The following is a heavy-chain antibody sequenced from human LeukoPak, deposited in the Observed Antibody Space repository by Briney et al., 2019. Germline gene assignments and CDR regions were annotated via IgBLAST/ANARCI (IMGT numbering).Heavy chain of an antibody. Sequence: ASVKVSCKASGYTFTGYSLYWVRQAPGQGLEWLGWINPKSGGTYYVQKFLGRATMTRDTSISTAYMELSTLTSDDTAVYFCARRFRRAYYGTDYFDYWGQGTLSPSPQ. CDR3: ARRFRRAYYGTDYFDY. V-gene: IGHV1-2*02. CDR1: GYTFTGYS. D-gene: IGHD3-16*01. J-gene: IGHJ4*02. CDR2: INPKSGGT.